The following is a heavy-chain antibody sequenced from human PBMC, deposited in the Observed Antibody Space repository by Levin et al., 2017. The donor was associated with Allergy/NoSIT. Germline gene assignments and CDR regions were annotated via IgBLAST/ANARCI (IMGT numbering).Heavy chain of an antibody. Sequence: GASVKVSCKASGGTFSSYAISWVRQAPGQGLEWMGRIIPILGIANYAQKFQGRVTITADKSTSTAYMELSSLRSEDTAVYYCASPDRLVLLVNWGQGTLVTVSS. J-gene: IGHJ4*02. CDR3: ASPDRLVLLVN. CDR1: GGTFSSYA. D-gene: IGHD2-8*02. CDR2: IIPILGIA. V-gene: IGHV1-69*04.